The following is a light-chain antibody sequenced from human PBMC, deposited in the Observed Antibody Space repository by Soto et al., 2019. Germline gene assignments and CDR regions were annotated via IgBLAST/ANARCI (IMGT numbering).Light chain of an antibody. CDR1: QSVSSN. J-gene: IGKJ2*01. CDR2: GAS. V-gene: IGKV3-15*01. CDR3: QQYNNWRRS. Sequence: EIVMTQSPATLSVSPGERATLSCRASQSVSSNLAWYQQQPGQAPRILIYGASTRATGIPARFSGSGSGTEFTLTISSLQSEDFAVYYCQQYNNWRRSFGQGTKLELK.